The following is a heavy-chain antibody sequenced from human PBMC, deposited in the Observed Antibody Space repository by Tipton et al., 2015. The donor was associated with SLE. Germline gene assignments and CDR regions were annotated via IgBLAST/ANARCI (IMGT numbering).Heavy chain of an antibody. D-gene: IGHD3-22*01. Sequence: TLSLTCTVSGGSISSSSYYWGWIRQPPGKGLEWIGSIYYSGSTNYNPSLKSRVTISVDTSKNQFSLKLSSVTAADTAVYYCASGGYYYDRGFGYWGQGTLVTVSS. V-gene: IGHV4-39*07. CDR1: GGSISSSSYY. CDR2: IYYSGST. CDR3: ASGGYYYDRGFGY. J-gene: IGHJ4*02.